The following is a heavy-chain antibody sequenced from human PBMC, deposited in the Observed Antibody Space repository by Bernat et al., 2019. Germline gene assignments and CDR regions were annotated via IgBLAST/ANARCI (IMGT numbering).Heavy chain of an antibody. V-gene: IGHV1-3*01. CDR2: INAGNGNT. CDR1: GYTFTSYA. D-gene: IGHD5-18*01. Sequence: QVQLVQSGAEVKKPGASVTVSCKASGYTFTSYAMHWVRQAPGQRLEWMGWINAGNGNTKYSQEFQGRVTITRDTTASTAYMELSSLRSEDTAVYYCARAVVDTAMASGIYYMDVWGKGTTVTVSS. CDR3: ARAVVDTAMASGIYYMDV. J-gene: IGHJ6*03.